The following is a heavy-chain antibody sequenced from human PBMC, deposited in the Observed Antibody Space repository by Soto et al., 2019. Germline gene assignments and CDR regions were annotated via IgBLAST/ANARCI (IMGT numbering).Heavy chain of an antibody. CDR2: IYYSGAT. D-gene: IGHD3-22*01. V-gene: IGHV4-39*01. CDR1: GGTIRSAGYY. Sequence: WVLMSHPCAVSGGTIRSAGYYRTWIRQPPGKGLEWVATIYYSGATYYNPSLKSRLTISVDTSKNQFSLRLSSVTAADTAMYYCARYYDTSNRPYFHHLGQGSRVTVSS. CDR3: ARYYDTSNRPYFHH. J-gene: IGHJ1*01.